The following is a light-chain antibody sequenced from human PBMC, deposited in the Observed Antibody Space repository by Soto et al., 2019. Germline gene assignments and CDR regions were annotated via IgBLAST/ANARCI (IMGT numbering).Light chain of an antibody. CDR2: DVT. CDR3: SSYTGRSVI. Sequence: QSVLTQPPSASGSPGQSVTISCTGSLSDVGGQTSVSWYRQDPGKAPQLIVYDVTRRPSGVPKRFSGSRSGSKASLTVSGLQAEDEATYYCSSYTGRSVIFGGGTQLTVL. CDR1: LSDVGGQTS. J-gene: IGLJ2*01. V-gene: IGLV2-8*01.